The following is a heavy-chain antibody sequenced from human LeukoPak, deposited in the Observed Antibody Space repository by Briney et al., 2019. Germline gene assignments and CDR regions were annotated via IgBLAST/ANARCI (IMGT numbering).Heavy chain of an antibody. CDR2: IKSRTDGETT. Sequence: GGSLRLSCTASGFTFCSVWMTWVRQAPGKGLEWVGRIKSRTDGETTDSTTPVKGRFSISRDDSENTLYLQMNSLKNEDTAVYFCTTVHGAGPVNFDYWGQGSLVTVSS. CDR3: TTVHGAGPVNFDY. D-gene: IGHD3-16*01. CDR1: GFTFCSVW. V-gene: IGHV3-15*01. J-gene: IGHJ4*02.